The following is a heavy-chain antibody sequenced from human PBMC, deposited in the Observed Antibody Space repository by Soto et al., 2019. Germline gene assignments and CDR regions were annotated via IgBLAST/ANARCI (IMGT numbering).Heavy chain of an antibody. CDR2: IKQDGSEK. V-gene: IGHV3-7*05. CDR3: DSSGYKVDAFDI. D-gene: IGHD3-22*01. J-gene: IGHJ3*02. CDR1: GCHFTNYW. Sequence: PGGSLRLSCASSGCHFTNYWMTWVRQAPGKGLEWVANIKQDGSEKYYGDSVKGRFTISRDNAKNSVFLQMNSLRAEDTAVYYYDSSGYKVDAFDIWGQGTMVTVSS.